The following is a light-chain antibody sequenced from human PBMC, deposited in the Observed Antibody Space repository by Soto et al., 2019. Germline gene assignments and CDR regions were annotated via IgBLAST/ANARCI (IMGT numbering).Light chain of an antibody. CDR3: QQYGSSPQT. CDR2: AAS. CDR1: QSISSF. V-gene: IGKV1-39*01. J-gene: IGKJ1*01. Sequence: DIQMTQSPSSLSASVGDRVTITCRASQSISSFLNWYQQKAGKAPKLLLYAASSLQRGAPDRLSGSGSGTDFTITISKLEPQDFAGYYSQQYGSSPQTFGQGTKVDIK.